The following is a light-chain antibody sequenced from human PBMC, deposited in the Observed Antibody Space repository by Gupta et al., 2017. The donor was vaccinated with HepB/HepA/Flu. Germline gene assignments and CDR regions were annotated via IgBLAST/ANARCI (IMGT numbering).Light chain of an antibody. V-gene: IGKV3-20*01. Sequence: EIVLTQSPGTLSLSPGERATLSCRASQSVRTRYLAWFQQRPGQAPRVLIYATSSRAAGTPDRFSGNGSGTDFTLTVSRLGPEDFAVYYCQQYDKSPRTFGQGTIVDIK. J-gene: IGKJ1*01. CDR1: QSVRTRY. CDR2: ATS. CDR3: QQYDKSPRT.